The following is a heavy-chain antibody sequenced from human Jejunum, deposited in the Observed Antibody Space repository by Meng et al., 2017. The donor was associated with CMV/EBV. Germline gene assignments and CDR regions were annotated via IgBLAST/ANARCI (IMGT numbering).Heavy chain of an antibody. CDR1: GFAFSSSA. CDR3: AKESYSNDLDY. Sequence: WGAYGFAFSSSALVWVRQAPGKGLEWVSTISGSGRTTYYADSVKGRFTISRDNSKNMLYVEMNSLRAEDTAVYYCAKESYSNDLDYWGQGTLVTVSS. D-gene: IGHD4-11*01. J-gene: IGHJ4*02. CDR2: ISGSGRTT. V-gene: IGHV3-23*01.